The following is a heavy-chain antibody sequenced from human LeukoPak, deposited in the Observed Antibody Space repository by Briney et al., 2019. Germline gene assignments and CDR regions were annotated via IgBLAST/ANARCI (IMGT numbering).Heavy chain of an antibody. V-gene: IGHV4-61*09. CDR2: IYTDGST. J-gene: IGHJ6*02. Sequence: PSETLSLTCTVSGGPISSGNYYWSWIRQPAGKGLEWIGHIYTDGSTNYNPSLKSRVTISVDTSKNQFSLKLSSVTAADTAVYYCARDRYYYGSGTPLGVDVWGQGTTVTVSS. CDR1: GGPISSGNYY. D-gene: IGHD3-10*01. CDR3: ARDRYYYGSGTPLGVDV.